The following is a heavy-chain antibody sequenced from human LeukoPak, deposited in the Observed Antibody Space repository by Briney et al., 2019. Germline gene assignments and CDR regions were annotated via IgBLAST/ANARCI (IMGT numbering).Heavy chain of an antibody. D-gene: IGHD2-15*01. CDR1: GFTFNNYA. CDR2: ISGSGGST. CDR3: AKVFEDIVVVVAAIFDY. V-gene: IGHV3-23*01. Sequence: PGGSLRLSCAASGFTFNNYAMSWVRQAPGRGLEWVSAISGSGGSTYYADSVKGRFTISRDNSKNTLYLQMNSLRAEDTAVYYCAKVFEDIVVVVAAIFDYWGQGTLVTVSS. J-gene: IGHJ4*02.